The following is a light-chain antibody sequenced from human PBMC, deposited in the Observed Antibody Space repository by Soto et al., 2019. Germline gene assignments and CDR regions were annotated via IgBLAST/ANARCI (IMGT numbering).Light chain of an antibody. Sequence: EIVMTQSPPSLTVTPGEPASISCRSSQRLLHSNGNIFLDWYLQKPGQSPQLLIYLGSNRASGVPDRVSGIVAVTDFTLKISRVEAEDVGVYYCMQALQTTYTCGQGTKLEIK. CDR1: QRLLHSNGNIF. CDR3: MQALQTTYT. J-gene: IGKJ2*01. CDR2: LGS. V-gene: IGKV2-28*01.